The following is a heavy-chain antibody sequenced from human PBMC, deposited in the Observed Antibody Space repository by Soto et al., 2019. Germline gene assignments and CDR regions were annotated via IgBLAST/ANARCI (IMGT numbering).Heavy chain of an antibody. CDR3: AREGWLQSPTGMDV. Sequence: EVQLVESGGCLVQPGGSLRLSCAASGFTFSSYSMNWVRQAPGKGLEWVSYISSSSSTIYYADSVKGRFTISRDNAKNSLYLQMNSLRDEDTAVYYCAREGWLQSPTGMDVWGQGTTVTVSS. V-gene: IGHV3-48*02. J-gene: IGHJ6*02. D-gene: IGHD5-12*01. CDR2: ISSSSSTI. CDR1: GFTFSSYS.